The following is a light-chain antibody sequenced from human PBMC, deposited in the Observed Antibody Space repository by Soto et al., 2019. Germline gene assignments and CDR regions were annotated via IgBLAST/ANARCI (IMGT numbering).Light chain of an antibody. V-gene: IGKV1-6*01. CDR3: LQDYNYPYT. CDR1: QGIKND. CDR2: AAS. Sequence: AIQMTQSPSSLSASVGDRVTITCRASQGIKNDVAWYQQKPGKAPKLLIYAASSLQSGVPPRFSGSGSGTDFTLTISSPQPEDFATYYCLQDYNYPYTFGQGTKLEIK. J-gene: IGKJ2*01.